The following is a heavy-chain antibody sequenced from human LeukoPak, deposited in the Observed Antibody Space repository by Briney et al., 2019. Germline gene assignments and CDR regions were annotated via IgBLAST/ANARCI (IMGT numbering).Heavy chain of an antibody. V-gene: IGHV1-46*01. CDR1: GYTFTNYY. CDR3: ATAPTRGPFDF. CDR2: INPSGGGT. Sequence: ASVKVSCKTSGYTFTNYYIHWVQPAPGQGLEWMGIINPSGGGTSYAQKFQGRVTMTRDTSTTTVYMELSSLRSEDTAVYYCATAPTRGPFDFWGQGTLVTVSS. J-gene: IGHJ4*02. D-gene: IGHD3-10*01.